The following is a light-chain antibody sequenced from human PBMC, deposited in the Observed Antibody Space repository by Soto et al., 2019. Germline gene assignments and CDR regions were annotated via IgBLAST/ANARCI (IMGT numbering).Light chain of an antibody. Sequence: QSALTQPAPVSGSPGQSITISCTGTSSEVGGYNYVSWYQQHPGKAPKLMIYDVSNRPSGVSNRFSGSKSGNTASLTISGLQAEDEADYYCSSYTSSSSHYVFGTGTNVTV. CDR1: SSEVGGYNY. CDR3: SSYTSSSSHYV. CDR2: DVS. V-gene: IGLV2-14*01. J-gene: IGLJ1*01.